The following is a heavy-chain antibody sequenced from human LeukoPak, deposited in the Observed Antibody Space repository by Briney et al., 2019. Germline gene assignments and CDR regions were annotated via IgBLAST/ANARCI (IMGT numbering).Heavy chain of an antibody. Sequence: GGSLRLSCAASGFTFSDSAIHWVRQASGKGLEWVGRIRSKPQSYATAYDESLKGRFTISRDDSKNTAYLQMSSLKIEDTAVYYCTRVGPSTVVDYWGQGTQVTVSS. D-gene: IGHD1-26*01. CDR2: IRSKPQSYAT. V-gene: IGHV3-73*01. J-gene: IGHJ4*02. CDR3: TRVGPSTVVDY. CDR1: GFTFSDSA.